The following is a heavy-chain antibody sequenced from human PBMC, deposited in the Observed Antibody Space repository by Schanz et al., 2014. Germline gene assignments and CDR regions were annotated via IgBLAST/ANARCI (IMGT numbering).Heavy chain of an antibody. CDR3: ARARYGLDV. Sequence: QVQLVQSGAEVRKPGSSVRVSCKASGYTFPSYGISWVRQAPGQGLEWMGWINSNTGNPTYAPAFTGRFVFSFDTSVSTAYLQISGLKAEDTAVYYCARARYGLDVWGQGTTVTVSS. V-gene: IGHV7-4-1*02. J-gene: IGHJ6*02. CDR2: INSNTGNP. CDR1: GYTFPSYG.